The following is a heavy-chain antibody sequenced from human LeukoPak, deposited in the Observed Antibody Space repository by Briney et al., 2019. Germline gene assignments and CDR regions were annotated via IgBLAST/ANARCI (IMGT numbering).Heavy chain of an antibody. Sequence: ASVKVSCKASGYTFTSYGISWVRQAPGQGLVWMGWISAYNGNTNYAQKLQGRVTMTTDTSTSTAYMELRSLRSDDTAVYYCARGGAVLRYFDWLFLSFDYWGQGTLVTVSS. CDR1: GYTFTSYG. V-gene: IGHV1-18*01. CDR2: ISAYNGNT. J-gene: IGHJ4*02. CDR3: ARGGAVLRYFDWLFLSFDY. D-gene: IGHD3-9*01.